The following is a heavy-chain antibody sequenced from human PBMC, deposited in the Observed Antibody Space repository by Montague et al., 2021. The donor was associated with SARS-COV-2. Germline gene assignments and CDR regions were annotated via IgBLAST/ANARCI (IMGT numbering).Heavy chain of an antibody. J-gene: IGHJ4*02. CDR3: AREGGWLSRGSYYFDY. CDR2: IYYSGST. D-gene: IGHD3-22*01. CDR1: GGSISSSSYY. V-gene: IGHV4-39*07. Sequence: SETLSLTCTVSGGSISSSSYYWGWIRQPPGKGLEWIGSIYYSGSTYYNPSLKSRVTISVDTSENQFSLKLSSVTAADTAVYYCAREGGWLSRGSYYFDYWGQGTLVTVSS.